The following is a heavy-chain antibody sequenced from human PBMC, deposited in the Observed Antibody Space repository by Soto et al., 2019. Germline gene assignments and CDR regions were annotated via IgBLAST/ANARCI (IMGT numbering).Heavy chain of an antibody. J-gene: IGHJ4*02. CDR1: GFTFSGSW. CDR3: ARGIFGSGTANDY. V-gene: IGHV3-74*01. CDR2: INGDGSGT. D-gene: IGHD3-10*01. Sequence: EVQLVESGGGLVQPGGSLRLSCAASGFTFSGSWMHWVRQAPGKGLVWVSRINGDGSGTSYADFVKGRFTISRDYAKNTLFLQMNGLRAEDTAVYSCARGIFGSGTANDYWGQGTRVTVSS.